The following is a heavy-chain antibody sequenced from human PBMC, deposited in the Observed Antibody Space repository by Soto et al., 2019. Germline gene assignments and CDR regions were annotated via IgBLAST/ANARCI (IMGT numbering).Heavy chain of an antibody. CDR2: INAGNGNT. Sequence: ASVKVSCKASGYTFTSYDMHWVRQAPGQRLEWMGWINAGNGNTKYSQKFQGRVTITRDTSASTAYMELSGLRSEDTAVYYCARGPRNWGFDYWGQGTPVTVSS. J-gene: IGHJ4*02. V-gene: IGHV1-3*01. CDR1: GYTFTSYD. CDR3: ARGPRNWGFDY. D-gene: IGHD7-27*01.